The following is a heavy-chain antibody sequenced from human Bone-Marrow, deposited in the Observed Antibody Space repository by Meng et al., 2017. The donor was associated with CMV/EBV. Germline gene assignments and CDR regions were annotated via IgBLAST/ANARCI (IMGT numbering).Heavy chain of an antibody. V-gene: IGHV3-30*14. CDR2: ISYDGSDK. J-gene: IGHJ4*02. CDR1: GFTFSSYA. Sequence: GESLKISCAASGFTFSSYAMHWVRQAPGKGLEWVAIISYDGSDKYYADSVKGRFTISRDNSKNTLYLQMNSLRTEDTAVYYCARAPWRGGGGENFDSWGQGTLVTVSS. D-gene: IGHD3-16*01. CDR3: ARAPWRGGGGENFDS.